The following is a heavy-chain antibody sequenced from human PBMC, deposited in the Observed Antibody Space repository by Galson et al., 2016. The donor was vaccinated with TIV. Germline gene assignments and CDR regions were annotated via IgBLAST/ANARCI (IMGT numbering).Heavy chain of an antibody. V-gene: IGHV1-8*02. CDR3: ARSGDYGDY. Sequence: SVKVSCKASGYTFTSYDINWVRQATGQGLEWMGWMNPNSGNTGYAQKFRGRDTMTRNTSVRTAYMELSSLKSEDTAVYYCARSGDYGDYWGQGTLVTVSS. CDR2: MNPNSGNT. D-gene: IGHD4-17*01. CDR1: GYTFTSYD. J-gene: IGHJ4*02.